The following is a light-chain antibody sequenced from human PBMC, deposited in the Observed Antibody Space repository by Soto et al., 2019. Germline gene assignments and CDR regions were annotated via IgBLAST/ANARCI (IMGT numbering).Light chain of an antibody. J-gene: IGLJ1*01. Sequence: QSVLAQPASVSGSPGQSITISCGGTSSDVGAYIYVSWYQQYPGKAPKLIIYEANNRPSGVSGRFSGSKSDTTAYLTISGLQAEDEADYYCSSYSDSDTKVFGTGTKVNV. CDR3: SSYSDSDTKV. CDR1: SSDVGAYIY. CDR2: EAN. V-gene: IGLV2-14*03.